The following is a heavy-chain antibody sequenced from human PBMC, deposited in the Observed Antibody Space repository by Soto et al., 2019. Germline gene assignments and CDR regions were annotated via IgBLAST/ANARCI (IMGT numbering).Heavy chain of an antibody. J-gene: IGHJ4*02. Sequence: QVQVVQSGTEVKKPGSSVKVSCKISGGAFSTYGIHWVRQAPGQGLEWVGGIVPIFGTTRNAQKFQGRVTFSADKSASTAYMDLTSLTSEDTAIYFCGRVSLYCDVGYYDFWGRGTLIAVSS. D-gene: IGHD1-26*01. CDR1: GGAFSTYG. V-gene: IGHV1-69*06. CDR2: IVPIFGTT. CDR3: GRVSLYCDVGYYDF.